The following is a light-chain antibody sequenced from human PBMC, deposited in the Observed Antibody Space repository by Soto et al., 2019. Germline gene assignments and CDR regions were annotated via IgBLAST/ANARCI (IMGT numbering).Light chain of an antibody. CDR3: QQYGSAALT. V-gene: IGKV3-20*01. Sequence: EIVLTQSPGTLSLSPGERATLSCRASQSVSSSYLVWYQQRPGQPPRLLIYGTSNRAAGIPARFTGTGSGTDFTLTTDRLEPDDLAVDYWQQYGSAALTYGGGTKVEVK. CDR1: QSVSSSY. J-gene: IGKJ4*01. CDR2: GTS.